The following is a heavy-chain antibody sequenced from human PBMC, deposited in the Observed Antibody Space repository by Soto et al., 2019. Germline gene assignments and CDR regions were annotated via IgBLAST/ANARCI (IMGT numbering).Heavy chain of an antibody. J-gene: IGHJ4*02. Sequence: ASVKVSCKASGYTFTSYGISWVRQAPGQGLEWMGWISAYNGNTNYAQKLQGRVTMTTDTSTSTAYMELRSLRSDDTAVYYCARDWYYYDSSGYAVWGYFDYWGQRTLVTVSS. V-gene: IGHV1-18*01. CDR2: ISAYNGNT. CDR1: GYTFTSYG. CDR3: ARDWYYYDSSGYAVWGYFDY. D-gene: IGHD3-22*01.